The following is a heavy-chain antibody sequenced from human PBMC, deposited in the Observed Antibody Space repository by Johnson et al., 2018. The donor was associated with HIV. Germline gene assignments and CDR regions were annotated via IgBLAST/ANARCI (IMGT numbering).Heavy chain of an antibody. CDR3: AREGLKQLERGDGDAFDI. D-gene: IGHD6-6*01. Sequence: QVQLVESGGGLVQPGRSLRLSCAASGFTFSSYAMHWVRQAPGKGLEWVAVISYDGSNKYYADSVKGRFTISRDNAKNSLFLQMNSLRAEDTALYYCAREGLKQLERGDGDAFDIWGQGTMVTVSS. CDR2: ISYDGSNK. V-gene: IGHV3-30*04. CDR1: GFTFSSYA. J-gene: IGHJ3*02.